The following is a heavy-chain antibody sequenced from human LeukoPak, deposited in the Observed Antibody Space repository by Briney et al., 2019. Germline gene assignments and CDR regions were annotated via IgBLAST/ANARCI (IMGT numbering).Heavy chain of an antibody. D-gene: IGHD3-3*01. Sequence: PGGSLRLSCAASGFSFSDYPMNWVRQAPGKGLEWVAFIRYDGSNKYYADSVKGRFTISRDNSKNMLYLQMNSLRAEDTAVYYCAKGGRVPTGYYYYYGMDVWGQGTTVTVSS. CDR3: AKGGRVPTGYYYYYGMDV. CDR2: IRYDGSNK. V-gene: IGHV3-30*02. J-gene: IGHJ6*02. CDR1: GFSFSDYP.